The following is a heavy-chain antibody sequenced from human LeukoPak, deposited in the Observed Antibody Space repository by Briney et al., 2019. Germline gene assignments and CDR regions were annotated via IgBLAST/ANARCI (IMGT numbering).Heavy chain of an antibody. CDR2: INPNSGGT. J-gene: IGHJ4*02. CDR1: GYTFTSYG. Sequence: ASVKVSCKASGYTFTSYGISWVRQAPGQGLEWMGWINPNSGGTNYAQKFQGRVTMTRDTSISTAYMELSRLRSDDTAVYYCARDPGYGDYFPDYWGQGTLVTVSS. D-gene: IGHD4-17*01. CDR3: ARDPGYGDYFPDY. V-gene: IGHV1-2*02.